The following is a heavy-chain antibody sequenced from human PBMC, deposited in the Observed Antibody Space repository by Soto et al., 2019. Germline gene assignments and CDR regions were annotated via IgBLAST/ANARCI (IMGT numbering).Heavy chain of an antibody. CDR1: GYTFTSYG. V-gene: IGHV1-18*01. J-gene: IGHJ6*04. D-gene: IGHD2-15*01. Sequence: KLLASVKVSCKASGYTFTSYGISWVRQAPGQGLEWMGWISAYNGNTNYAQKLQGRVTMTTDTSTSTAYMELRSLRSDDTAVYYCARPQPGYCSGGSCYLDVWGKGTTVTVSS. CDR2: ISAYNGNT. CDR3: ARPQPGYCSGGSCYLDV.